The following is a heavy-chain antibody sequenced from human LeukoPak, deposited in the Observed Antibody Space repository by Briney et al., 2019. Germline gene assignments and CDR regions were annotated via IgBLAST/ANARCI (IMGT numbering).Heavy chain of an antibody. Sequence: GAPVKASCKPSGYTFTRYDINCVRQAPGHGHEWMGWMSPDSRYTGCAQTFQGRVTLTRNTLVSTAFMELSSVRSEDAAVYYCEIYTYYDSFWGQGTLVTVSS. D-gene: IGHD3-3*01. CDR2: MSPDSRYT. CDR3: EIYTYYDSF. CDR1: GYTFTRYD. V-gene: IGHV1-8*02. J-gene: IGHJ4*02.